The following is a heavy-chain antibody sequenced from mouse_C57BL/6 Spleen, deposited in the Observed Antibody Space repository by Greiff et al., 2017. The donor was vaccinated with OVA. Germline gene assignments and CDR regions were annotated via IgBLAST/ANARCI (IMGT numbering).Heavy chain of an antibody. J-gene: IGHJ2*01. D-gene: IGHD1-1*01. CDR2: IYPGDGDT. V-gene: IGHV1-82*01. CDR3: ARGDYYGSSLDY. CDR1: GYAFSSSW. Sequence: QVQLKESGPELVKPGASVKISCKASGYAFSSSWMNWVKQRPGKGLEWIGRIYPGDGDTNYNGKFKGKATLTADKSSSTAYMQLSSLTSEDSAVYFCARGDYYGSSLDYWGQGTTLTVSS.